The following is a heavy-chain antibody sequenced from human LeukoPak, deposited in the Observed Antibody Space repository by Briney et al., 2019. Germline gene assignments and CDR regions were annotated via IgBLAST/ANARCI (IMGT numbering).Heavy chain of an antibody. CDR1: GFTFSSYA. V-gene: IGHV3-30-3*01. J-gene: IGHJ4*02. CDR2: ISYDGNNK. Sequence: PGGSLRLSCAASGFTFSSYALHWVRQAPGKGLEWVAVISYDGNNKYYADSVKGRFTISRDNSKNTLYLQMNSLRAEDTAVYYCARDQQWLARGYFDYWGQGTLVTVSS. CDR3: ARDQQWLARGYFDY. D-gene: IGHD6-19*01.